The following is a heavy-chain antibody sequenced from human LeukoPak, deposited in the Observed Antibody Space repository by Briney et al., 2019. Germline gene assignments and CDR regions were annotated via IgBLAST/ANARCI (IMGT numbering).Heavy chain of an antibody. V-gene: IGHV3-33*01. CDR3: ARAVGPFDF. J-gene: IGHJ3*01. CDR2: VWYDGSNK. CDR1: GFIFSTYG. Sequence: PGGSLRLSCAASGFIFSTYGMHWVRQAPGKGLDWVAVVWYDGSNKYYGDSVKGRFTVYRDNSKNTLYLQMNSLRAEDTAVYYCARAVGPFDFWGQGTMVTVS.